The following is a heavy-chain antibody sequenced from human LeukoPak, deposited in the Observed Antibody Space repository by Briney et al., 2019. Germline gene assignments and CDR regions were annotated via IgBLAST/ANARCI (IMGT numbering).Heavy chain of an antibody. V-gene: IGHV3-21*04. D-gene: IGHD3-3*01. J-gene: IGHJ4*02. Sequence: GGSLRLSCAASGFTFSSYSMNWVRQAPGKGLEWVSSISSSSSYIYYADSVKGRFTISRDNSKNTLYLQMNSLRAEDTAVYYCAKPASSYDFWSGYYDYWGQGTLVIVSS. CDR1: GFTFSSYS. CDR2: ISSSSSYI. CDR3: AKPASSYDFWSGYYDY.